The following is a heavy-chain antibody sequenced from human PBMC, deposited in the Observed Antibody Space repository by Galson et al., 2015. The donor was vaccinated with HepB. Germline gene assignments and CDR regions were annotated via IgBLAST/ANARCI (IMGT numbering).Heavy chain of an antibody. V-gene: IGHV1-69*13. D-gene: IGHD5-18*01. CDR2: IIPIFGTA. J-gene: IGHJ6*02. Sequence: SVKVSCKASGGTFSSYAISWVRQAPGQGLEWMGGIIPIFGTANYAQKFQGRVTITADESTSTAYMELSSLRSEDTAVYYCASGAGSYGTSGSYGMDVWGQGTTVTVSS. CDR1: GGTFSSYA. CDR3: ASGAGSYGTSGSYGMDV.